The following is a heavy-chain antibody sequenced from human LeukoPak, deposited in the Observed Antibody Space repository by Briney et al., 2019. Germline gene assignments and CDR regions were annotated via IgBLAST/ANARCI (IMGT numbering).Heavy chain of an antibody. D-gene: IGHD1-26*01. CDR3: ARSGRGIVGATFEYFQH. J-gene: IGHJ1*01. Sequence: PSETLSLTCTVSGGSISSYYWSWIRQPAGKGLEWIGRIYTSGSTNYNPSLKSRVTMSVDTSKNQFSLKLSSVTAADTAVYYCARSGRGIVGATFEYFQHWGQGTLVTVSS. CDR2: IYTSGST. CDR1: GGSISSYY. V-gene: IGHV4-4*07.